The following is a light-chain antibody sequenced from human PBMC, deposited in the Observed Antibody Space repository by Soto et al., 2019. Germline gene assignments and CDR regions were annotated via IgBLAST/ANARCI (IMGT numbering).Light chain of an antibody. CDR3: QQRSNWLT. CDR1: QSVSSY. CDR2: DAS. J-gene: IGKJ4*01. Sequence: EIVLTQSPATLSLSPGERATLSCRASQSVSSYLAWYQQKPGQAPRRLIHDASSRATGIPARFSGSGSGTGFTLPSSTLEPEDFAVYYCQQRSNWLTFGGGTKVALK. V-gene: IGKV3-11*01.